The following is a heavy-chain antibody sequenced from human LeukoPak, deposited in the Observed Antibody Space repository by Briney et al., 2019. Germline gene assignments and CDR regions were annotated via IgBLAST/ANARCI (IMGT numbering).Heavy chain of an antibody. J-gene: IGHJ4*02. Sequence: PGASLRLSCVASGFTFRDYSMAWVRQLPGGGLEWVSAIARDDFTVYPDPLKGRFTISRDNSRNTLYLQMSTLRAEDTAVYYCVKERDRGTDVADDFDFWGQGTLVTVSS. V-gene: IGHV3-23*01. CDR3: VKERDRGTDVADDFDF. CDR2: IARDDFT. CDR1: GFTFRDYS. D-gene: IGHD6-19*01.